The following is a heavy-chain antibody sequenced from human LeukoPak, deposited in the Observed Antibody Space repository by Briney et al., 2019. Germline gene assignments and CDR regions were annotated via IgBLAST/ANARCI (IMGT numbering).Heavy chain of an antibody. J-gene: IGHJ3*01. CDR1: GGSFSGYY. Sequence: PSETLSLTCAVYGGSFSGYYWSWIRQVPGRGLEGLRENNQSGRTNYNPSLKRRVTISVDTSKNQLSLNLSFVTATDTAVYYCARGWFGFWHNSYADDNAFDVWGAGTMVTVSS. D-gene: IGHD5-18*01. V-gene: IGHV4-34*01. CDR3: ARGWFGFWHNSYADDNAFDV. CDR2: NNQSGRT.